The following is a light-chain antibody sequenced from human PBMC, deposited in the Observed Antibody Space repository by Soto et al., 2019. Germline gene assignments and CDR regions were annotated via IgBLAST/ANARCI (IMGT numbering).Light chain of an antibody. Sequence: EIVLTQSPATLSLSPGERATLSCRASQSVSSYLAWYQQKPGQAPRLLIYDASNRATGIPARFSGSASGKDFTLTISSLEPEDFAVYYCQQRSNWPPDTFGQGTKLEIK. CDR3: QQRSNWPPDT. CDR2: DAS. J-gene: IGKJ2*01. V-gene: IGKV3-11*01. CDR1: QSVSSY.